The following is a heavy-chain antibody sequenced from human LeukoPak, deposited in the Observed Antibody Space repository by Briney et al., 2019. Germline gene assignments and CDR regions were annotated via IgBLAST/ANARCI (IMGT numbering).Heavy chain of an antibody. J-gene: IGHJ2*01. Sequence: GGSLRLSCAASGFTVSSNYMSRVRQAPGKGLEWVSFIYSGGSTYYADSVKGRFTISRDNSKNTLYLQMNSLRAEDTAVYYCARVEEHYERSYWYFDLWGRGTLVTVSS. D-gene: IGHD3-22*01. CDR3: ARVEEHYERSYWYFDL. CDR1: GFTVSSNY. CDR2: IYSGGST. V-gene: IGHV3-66*01.